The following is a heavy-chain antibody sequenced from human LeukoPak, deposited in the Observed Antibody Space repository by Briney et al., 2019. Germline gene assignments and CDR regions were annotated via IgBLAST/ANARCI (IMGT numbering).Heavy chain of an antibody. CDR3: ARGVGGWLFDY. CDR1: GGSFSGYY. Sequence: PSETLSLTCAVYGGSFSGYYWSWIRQPPGKGLEWIGEINHSGSTNYNPSLKSRVTISVDTSKNQFSLKLSSVTAADTAVYYCARGVGGWLFDYWGQGTLVTVSS. D-gene: IGHD6-19*01. V-gene: IGHV4-34*01. J-gene: IGHJ4*02. CDR2: INHSGST.